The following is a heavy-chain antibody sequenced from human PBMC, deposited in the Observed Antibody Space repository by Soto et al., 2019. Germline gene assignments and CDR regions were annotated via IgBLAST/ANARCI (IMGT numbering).Heavy chain of an antibody. CDR1: GAPITTTKW. D-gene: IGHD3-16*01. CDR2: LSRGDER. J-gene: IGHJ6*02. Sequence: QVQLQESGPGLVKPSETLSLTCTVSGAPITTTKWWAWVRLPPGKGLEWIGELSRGDERSSNPSLEGRFTMSLDKSTNHFSLKLTSVTAAATAIYYSATQTISSTWGVGGRGTSVTVSS. V-gene: IGHV4-4*02. CDR3: ATQTISSTWGV.